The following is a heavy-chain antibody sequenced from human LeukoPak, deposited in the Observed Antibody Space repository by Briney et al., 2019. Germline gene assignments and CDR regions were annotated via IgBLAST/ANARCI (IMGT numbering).Heavy chain of an antibody. Sequence: GRSLRLSCAASGFTFSSYGMHWVRQAPGKGLEWVAVISYDGSNKYYADSVKGRFTISRDNSKNTLYLQMNSLRAEDTAVYYGAKGGLWFGGQGTLVTVSS. CDR3: AKGGLWF. V-gene: IGHV3-30*18. CDR1: GFTFSSYG. J-gene: IGHJ4*02. D-gene: IGHD3-10*01. CDR2: ISYDGSNK.